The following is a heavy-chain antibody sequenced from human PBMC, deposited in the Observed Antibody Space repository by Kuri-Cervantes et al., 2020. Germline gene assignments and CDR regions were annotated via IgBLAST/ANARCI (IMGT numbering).Heavy chain of an antibody. CDR3: ARESYGDYVAGLDY. D-gene: IGHD4-17*01. CDR1: GFTFSSYA. Sequence: GESLKISCAASGFTFSSYAMHWVRQAPGKGLEWVAVISYDGSNKYYADSVKGRFTISRDNSKNTLYLQMNSLRAEDTAVYYCARESYGDYVAGLDYRGQGTLVTVSS. V-gene: IGHV3-30-3*01. CDR2: ISYDGSNK. J-gene: IGHJ4*02.